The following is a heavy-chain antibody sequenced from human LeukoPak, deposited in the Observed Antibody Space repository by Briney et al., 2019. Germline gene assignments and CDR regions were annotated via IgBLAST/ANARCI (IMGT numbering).Heavy chain of an antibody. Sequence: PSETLSLTCTVSGGSISSYYWSWIRQPAGKGLEWIGRIYTSGSTNYNPSLQSRVTMSVDKPKNQFSLKLSSVTAADTAVYYCADSSSWDKRLDYWGQGTLVTVSS. CDR3: ADSSSWDKRLDY. J-gene: IGHJ4*02. D-gene: IGHD6-13*01. V-gene: IGHV4-4*07. CDR1: GGSISSYY. CDR2: IYTSGST.